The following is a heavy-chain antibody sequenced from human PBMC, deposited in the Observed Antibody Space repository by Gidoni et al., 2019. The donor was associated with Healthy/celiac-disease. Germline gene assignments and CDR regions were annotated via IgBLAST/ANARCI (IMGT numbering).Heavy chain of an antibody. J-gene: IGHJ3*02. CDR3: ARAPRGGNSLVLAFDI. D-gene: IGHD2-21*02. V-gene: IGHV3-30-3*01. CDR1: GFTFSSYA. Sequence: QVQLVESGGGVVQPGRSLRHSCAASGFTFSSYAMHWVRQAPGKGREWVAVISYDGSNKYYADSVKGRFTISRDNSKNTLYLQMNSLRAEDTAVYYCARAPRGGNSLVLAFDIWGQGTMVTVSS. CDR2: ISYDGSNK.